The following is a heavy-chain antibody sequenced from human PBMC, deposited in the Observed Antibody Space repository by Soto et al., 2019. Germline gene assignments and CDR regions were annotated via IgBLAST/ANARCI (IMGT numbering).Heavy chain of an antibody. Sequence: GASVKVSCKASGYTFTSYYMHWVRQAPGQGLGWMGIINPSGGSTSYAQKFQGRVTMTRDTSTSTVYMELSSLRSEDTAVYYCARDETTVTTDFQHWGQGTLVTVSS. CDR3: ARDETTVTTDFQH. D-gene: IGHD4-17*01. V-gene: IGHV1-46*03. J-gene: IGHJ1*01. CDR2: INPSGGST. CDR1: GYTFTSYY.